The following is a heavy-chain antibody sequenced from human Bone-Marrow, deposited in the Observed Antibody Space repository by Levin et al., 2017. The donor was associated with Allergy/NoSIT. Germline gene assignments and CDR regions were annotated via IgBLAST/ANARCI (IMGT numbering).Heavy chain of an antibody. CDR3: AKDFKWLRPGEVDY. J-gene: IGHJ4*02. Sequence: GGSLRLSCAASGFTFSSYGMHWVRQAPGKGLEWVAVISYDGSNKYYADSVKGRFTISRDNSKNTLYLQMNSLRAEDTAVYYCAKDFKWLRPGEVDYWGQGTLVTVSS. D-gene: IGHD5-12*01. CDR2: ISYDGSNK. V-gene: IGHV3-30*18. CDR1: GFTFSSYG.